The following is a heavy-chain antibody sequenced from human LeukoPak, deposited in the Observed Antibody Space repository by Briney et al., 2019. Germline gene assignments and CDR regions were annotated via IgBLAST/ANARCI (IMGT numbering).Heavy chain of an antibody. D-gene: IGHD2-2*01. J-gene: IGHJ6*03. CDR3: ARLYCSSTSCYAPMGSYYYYMDV. Sequence: GGSLRLSCAASGFTVSSNYMSWVRQAPGKGLEWVSVIYSGGSTYYADSVKGRFTISRDNSKNTLYLQMNSLRAEDTAVYYCARLYCSSTSCYAPMGSYYYYMDVWGKGTTVTISS. CDR2: IYSGGST. CDR1: GFTVSSNY. V-gene: IGHV3-66*01.